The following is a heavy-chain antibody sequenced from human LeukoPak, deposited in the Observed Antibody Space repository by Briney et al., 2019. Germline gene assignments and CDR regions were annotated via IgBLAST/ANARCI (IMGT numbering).Heavy chain of an antibody. Sequence: GGSLRLSCGASGFTFSTYGMSWVRQAPGKGLVWVSRINSDGINTSYADSVKGRFTISRDNAKNTLNLQMNSLRAEDTAVYYCARDLGQYYDTSDNWFDPWGQGTLVTVSS. CDR2: INSDGINT. CDR1: GFTFSTYG. CDR3: ARDLGQYYDTSDNWFDP. D-gene: IGHD3-22*01. J-gene: IGHJ5*02. V-gene: IGHV3-74*01.